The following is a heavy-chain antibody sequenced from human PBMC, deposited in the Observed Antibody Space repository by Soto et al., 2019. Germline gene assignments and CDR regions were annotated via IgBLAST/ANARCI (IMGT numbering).Heavy chain of an antibody. V-gene: IGHV6-1*01. CDR1: GDTVSSNSAA. Sequence: SQTLSLTCAIFGDTVSSNSAAWSWIRQSPSRGLEWLGRTYYRPKWYNDYAVSVKSRVTINPDTSKNQFSLQLNSVTLEDTAVYYCTRQYLPAPYHYYGMDVWGQGTTVTVSS. CDR3: TRQYLPAPYHYYGMDV. J-gene: IGHJ6*02. D-gene: IGHD2-2*01. CDR2: TYYRPKWYN.